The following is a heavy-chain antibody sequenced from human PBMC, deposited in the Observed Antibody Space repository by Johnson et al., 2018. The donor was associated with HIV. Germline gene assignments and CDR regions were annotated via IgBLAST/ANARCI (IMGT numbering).Heavy chain of an antibody. CDR2: IRYDGSNK. CDR1: GFTFRTNG. CDR3: AKEPWHSGVSLIGLFVFDI. Sequence: QVQLVESGGGVVQPGGPLRLSCAASGFTFRTNGMHWVRQAPGKGLEWVAFIRYDGSNKYYADSVKGRFTISRDNSKNTLYLQMDSLRAEDTAVYYCAKEPWHSGVSLIGLFVFDIWGQGTMVTVSS. D-gene: IGHD6-19*01. V-gene: IGHV3-30*02. J-gene: IGHJ3*02.